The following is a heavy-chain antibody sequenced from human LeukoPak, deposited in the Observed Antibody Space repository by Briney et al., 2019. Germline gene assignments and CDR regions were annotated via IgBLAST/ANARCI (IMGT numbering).Heavy chain of an antibody. CDR3: AGENDMGYCSGGSCYKGYNAMDV. Sequence: GGSLRLSCAASGFTVSSSYMSWVRQAPGKGLEWVSVIFSGGSTYYADSVKGRFTISRDNSKNTLYLQMNSLRAEDTAVYYCAGENDMGYCSGGSCYKGYNAMDVWGQGSKVTVSS. CDR1: GFTVSSSY. J-gene: IGHJ6*02. V-gene: IGHV3-53*01. CDR2: IFSGGST. D-gene: IGHD2-15*01.